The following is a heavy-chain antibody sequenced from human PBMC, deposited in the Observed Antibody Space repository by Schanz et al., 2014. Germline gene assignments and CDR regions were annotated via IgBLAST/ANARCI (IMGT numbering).Heavy chain of an antibody. CDR3: ARDTTWRLDL. J-gene: IGHJ2*01. V-gene: IGHV4-61*02. Sequence: QVQLQESGPGLVKPSQTLSLTCTVSGGSIRSGTYYWSWIRQPAGKALEWVGRVFPNGITNYNPTPNTAVAISRTASKTQCSLTPASLTAADTAVYECARDTTWRLDLWGRGTLVTVSS. D-gene: IGHD1-1*01. CDR2: VFPNGIT. CDR1: GGSIRSGTYY.